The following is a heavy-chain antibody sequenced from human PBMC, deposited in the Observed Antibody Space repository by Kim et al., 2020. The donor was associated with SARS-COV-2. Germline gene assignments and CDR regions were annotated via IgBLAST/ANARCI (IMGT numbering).Heavy chain of an antibody. CDR3: VKAGGYGFLIDY. J-gene: IGHJ4*02. V-gene: IGHV3-23*01. Sequence: GGSLRLSCAASGFAFRSSSMRWVRQAPGKGLEWVSTITGGGDITYYADSVKGRFIISRDNSKNTLFLQMASLRAEDTAIYYCVKAGGYGFLIDYWGQGILVTVSS. CDR1: GFAFRSSS. D-gene: IGHD3-3*01. CDR2: ITGGGDIT.